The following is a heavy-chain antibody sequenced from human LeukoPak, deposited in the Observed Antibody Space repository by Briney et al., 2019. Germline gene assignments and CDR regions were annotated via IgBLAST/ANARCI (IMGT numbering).Heavy chain of an antibody. D-gene: IGHD3-3*01. Sequence: SETLFLTCTVSGVSISSGGYYWSWIRQPPGKGLEWIGYIYHSGSTYYNPSLKSRVTISVDRSKNQFSLKLSSVTAADTAVYYCARVPRDFWSGDTTDYWGQGTLVTVSS. CDR3: ARVPRDFWSGDTTDY. V-gene: IGHV4-30-2*01. J-gene: IGHJ4*02. CDR2: IYHSGST. CDR1: GVSISSGGYY.